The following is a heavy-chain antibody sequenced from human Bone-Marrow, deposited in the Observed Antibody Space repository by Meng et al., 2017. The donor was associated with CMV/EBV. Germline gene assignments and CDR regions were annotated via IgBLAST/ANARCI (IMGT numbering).Heavy chain of an antibody. V-gene: IGHV3-21*06. D-gene: IGHD5-24*01. Sequence: GGSLRLSCAASGFTFSSYSMNWVRQAPGKGLEWVSSISGSSDYIYYADSVKGRFTISRDNTKNSLYLQTNSLRAEDTAVYYCARVHKWLQSRGYYYGLDVWGQATTVTVSS. CDR3: ARVHKWLQSRGYYYGLDV. CDR1: GFTFSSYS. J-gene: IGHJ6*02. CDR2: ISGSSDYI.